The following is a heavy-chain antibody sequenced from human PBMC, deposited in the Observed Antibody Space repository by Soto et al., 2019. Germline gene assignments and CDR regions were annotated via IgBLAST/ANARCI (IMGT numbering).Heavy chain of an antibody. D-gene: IGHD3-10*01. CDR3: ASSRNLITEDARVGDFYS. Sequence: QITLKESGPTLVKPTQTLTLTCTFSGFSLTTDGVGVGWVRQPPGEALEWLALIYWDDDERYSPSLKTRLTITKDPTKNQVVLIMSNMDPVESVSYYCASSRNLITEDARVGDFYSWEQGNQATVYS. CDR1: GFSLTTDGVG. J-gene: IGHJ4*02. CDR2: IYWDDDE. V-gene: IGHV2-5*02.